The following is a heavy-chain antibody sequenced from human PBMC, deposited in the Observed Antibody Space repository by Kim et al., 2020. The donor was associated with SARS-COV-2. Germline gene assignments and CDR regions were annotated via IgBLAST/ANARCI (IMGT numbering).Heavy chain of an antibody. V-gene: IGHV4-39*01. CDR1: GGSISSSSYY. CDR3: ASLTDGYSYGVDY. D-gene: IGHD5-18*01. Sequence: SETLSLTCTVSGGSISSSSYYWGWIRQPPGKGLEWIGSIYYSGSTYYNPSLKSRVTISVDTSKNQFSLKLSSVTAADTAVYYCASLTDGYSYGVDYWGQGTLVTVSS. J-gene: IGHJ4*02. CDR2: IYYSGST.